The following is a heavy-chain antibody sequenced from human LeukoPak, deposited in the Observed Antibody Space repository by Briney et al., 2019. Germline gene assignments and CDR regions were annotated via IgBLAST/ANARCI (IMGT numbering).Heavy chain of an antibody. CDR2: ISGSGGNT. CDR3: AKGGGYCSGGSCSRKWFDP. J-gene: IGHJ5*02. D-gene: IGHD2-15*01. CDR1: GFTFSSYA. V-gene: IGHV3-23*01. Sequence: GGSLRLSCAASGFTFSSYAMSWVRQAPGKGLEWVSAISGSGGNTYYADSVKGRFTISRDNSKNTLYLQMNSLRAEDTAVYYRAKGGGYCSGGSCSRKWFDPWGQGTLVTVSS.